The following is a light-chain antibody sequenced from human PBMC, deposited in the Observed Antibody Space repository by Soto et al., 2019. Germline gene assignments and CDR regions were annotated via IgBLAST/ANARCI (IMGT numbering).Light chain of an antibody. CDR3: SSYEGSNIYV. CDR1: SSDVGGYNY. Sequence: QSVLTQPPSASGSPGQSVTISCTGTSSDVGGYNYVSWYQQHPGKAPKLMIYEVSKRPSGVPDRFSGSKSGNTASLTVSGLQAEDEAPYYCSSYEGSNIYVFGTGTKVTVL. CDR2: EVS. V-gene: IGLV2-8*01. J-gene: IGLJ1*01.